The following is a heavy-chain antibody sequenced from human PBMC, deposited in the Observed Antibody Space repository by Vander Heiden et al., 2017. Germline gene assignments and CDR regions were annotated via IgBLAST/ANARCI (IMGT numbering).Heavy chain of an antibody. D-gene: IGHD6-6*01. CDR2: IYGNDDK. CDR1: GFSLITGGVA. CDR3: AHRQVSSFDY. V-gene: IGHV2-5*01. Sequence: QITLKESGPTLVKPTQTLTLTCTFSGFSLITGGVAVGWLRQPPGKALEWLALIYGNDDKRYSPSLKSRLTITKDTSKNQVVLSMTNMDPVDTATYYCAHRQVSSFDYWGQGALVTVSS. J-gene: IGHJ4*02.